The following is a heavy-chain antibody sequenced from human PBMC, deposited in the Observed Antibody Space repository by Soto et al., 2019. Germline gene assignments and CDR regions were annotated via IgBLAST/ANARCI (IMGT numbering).Heavy chain of an antibody. J-gene: IGHJ4*02. CDR2: INSAGSAS. D-gene: IGHD5-18*01. Sequence: EVQLVESGGGLVQPGGSLRLSCVGSGFTFSSYWMHWVRQVPGKGPVWVSRINSAGSASSYVDFVKGRFTVSRDNAKDTLYLEMNSLSAEDRAVYYCATGGYSYGWGYWGQGTLVTGSS. CDR1: GFTFSSYW. V-gene: IGHV3-74*01. CDR3: ATGGYSYGWGY.